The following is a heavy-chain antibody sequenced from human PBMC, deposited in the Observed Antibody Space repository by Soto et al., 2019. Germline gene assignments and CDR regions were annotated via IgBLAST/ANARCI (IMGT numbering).Heavy chain of an antibody. V-gene: IGHV2-5*01. Sequence: SGPTLVNPTQTLTLTCTFSGVSLSGGGVGVAWIRQPPGKALEWLALIYWTDDKRYRPSLTSSLTISKDTSKNQVVLTMTNVDPVDTATYYCAQRVDFSSAYNYWGQGTLVTVSS. CDR2: IYWTDDK. CDR3: AQRVDFSSAYNY. J-gene: IGHJ4*02. D-gene: IGHD3-3*01. CDR1: GVSLSGGGVG.